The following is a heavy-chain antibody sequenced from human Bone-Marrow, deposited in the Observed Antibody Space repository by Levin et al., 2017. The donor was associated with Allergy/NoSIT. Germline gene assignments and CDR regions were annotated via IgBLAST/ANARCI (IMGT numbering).Heavy chain of an antibody. CDR2: IYYSGST. D-gene: IGHD6-19*01. V-gene: IGHV4-59*01. Sequence: PGGSLRLSCTVSGASITSNYWIWIRQPPGKGLEWIGYIYYSGSTSYNPSLKSRVTISVEASKNQFSLKLSSVTAADTAVYFCARSPRRAVAGNYFDYWGQGTLVTVSS. CDR1: GASITSNY. J-gene: IGHJ4*02. CDR3: ARSPRRAVAGNYFDY.